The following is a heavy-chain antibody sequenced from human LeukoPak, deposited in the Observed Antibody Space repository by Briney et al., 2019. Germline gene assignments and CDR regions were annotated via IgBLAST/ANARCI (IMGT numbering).Heavy chain of an antibody. CDR1: GFTFSSYS. CDR2: ISSSSSYI. J-gene: IGHJ3*02. CDR3: ASAETSILTGHAFDI. Sequence: GGSLRLSCAASGFTFSSYSMNWVRQAPGKGLEWVSSISSSSSYIYYADSVKGRFTISRDNAKNSLYLQMNSLRAEDTAMYYCASAETSILTGHAFDIWGQGTSVTVSS. D-gene: IGHD2-21*01. V-gene: IGHV3-21*01.